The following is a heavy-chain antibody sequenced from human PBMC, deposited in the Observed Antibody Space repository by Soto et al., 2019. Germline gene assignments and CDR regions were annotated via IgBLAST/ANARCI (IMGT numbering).Heavy chain of an antibody. V-gene: IGHV1-3*01. D-gene: IGHD2-2*01. Sequence: ASVKVSCKASGYTFSNYVMHWVRQAPGQRLEWMGWISVGNGNTKYSQKFQGRLTITRDTSATTADMELSSLRSEDTAVYYCTRSCSSTSCYENAYDIWGQETMVTVSS. CDR3: TRSCSSTSCYENAYDI. CDR2: ISVGNGNT. CDR1: GYTFSNYV. J-gene: IGHJ3*02.